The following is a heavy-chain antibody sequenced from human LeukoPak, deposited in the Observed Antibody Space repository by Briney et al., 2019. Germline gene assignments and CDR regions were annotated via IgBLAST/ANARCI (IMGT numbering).Heavy chain of an antibody. CDR1: GFTFSTYG. J-gene: IGHJ4*02. CDR2: LSTSTTRT. D-gene: IGHD3-9*01. V-gene: IGHV3-23*01. Sequence: PGGSLRLSCAASGFTFSTYGMSWVRQAPGKGLKWVSTLSTSTTRTYYADSVKGRLTISRDNSKRTLYLQMNSLRAEDTAVYYCAKDSGVLRNFDWLSYFDYWGQGTLVTVSS. CDR3: AKDSGVLRNFDWLSYFDY.